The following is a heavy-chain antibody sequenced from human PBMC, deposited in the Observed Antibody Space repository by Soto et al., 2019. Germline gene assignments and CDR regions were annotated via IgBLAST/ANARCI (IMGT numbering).Heavy chain of an antibody. CDR2: VFHSGNS. Sequence: KPSETLSLTCAVSGGSVSSDNSWTWVRQPPGKSLEWIGEVFHSGNSNSNPSLKSRVTMSVDKSKNQFSLRLNSVTAADTAVYYCARRQRFDFWSSYSYSNHGLDVWGQGTKVTVSS. J-gene: IGHJ6*02. D-gene: IGHD3-3*01. CDR1: GGSVSSDNS. CDR3: ARRQRFDFWSSYSYSNHGLDV. V-gene: IGHV4-4*02.